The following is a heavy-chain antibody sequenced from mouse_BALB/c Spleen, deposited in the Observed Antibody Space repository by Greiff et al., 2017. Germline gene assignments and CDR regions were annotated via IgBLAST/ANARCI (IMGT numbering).Heavy chain of an antibody. CDR2: IYPGDGDT. V-gene: IGHV1-80*01. J-gene: IGHJ4*01. CDR3: ARGDSSYYAMDY. CDR1: GYAFSSYW. Sequence: QVQLQQSGAELVRPGSSVKISCKASGYAFSSYWMNWVKQRPGQGLEWIGQIYPGDGDTNYNGKFKGKATLTADKSSSTAYMQLSSLTSEDSAVYFCARGDSSYYAMDYWGQGTSVTVSS.